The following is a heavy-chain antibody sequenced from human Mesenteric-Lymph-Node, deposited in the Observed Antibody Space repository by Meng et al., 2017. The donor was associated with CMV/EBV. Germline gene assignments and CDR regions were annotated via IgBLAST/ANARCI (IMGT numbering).Heavy chain of an antibody. CDR2: ISGSGGST. J-gene: IGHJ4*02. Sequence: GESLKISCAASGFTFSSYAIHWVRQAPGKGLEWVSAISGSGGSTYYADSVKGRFTISRDNSKNTLYLQMNSLRAEDTAVYYCAKDARRWLQSAPGGYWGQGTLVTVSS. D-gene: IGHD5-24*01. CDR3: AKDARRWLQSAPGGY. V-gene: IGHV3-23*01. CDR1: GFTFSSYA.